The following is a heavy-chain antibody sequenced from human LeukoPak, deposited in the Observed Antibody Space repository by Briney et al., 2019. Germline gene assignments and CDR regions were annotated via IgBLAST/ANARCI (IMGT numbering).Heavy chain of an antibody. CDR2: ISGSDGST. CDR3: AKDRGNFWSGYYPPVDY. J-gene: IGHJ4*02. CDR1: GFTFSSYA. Sequence: PGGSLRLSCAASGFTFSSYAMSWVRQAPGKGLEWVSGISGSDGSTYYADSVKGRFTISRDNSKSTLYLQMSGLRAEDTAVYYCAKDRGNFWSGYYPPVDYWGQGTLVTVSS. D-gene: IGHD3-3*01. V-gene: IGHV3-23*01.